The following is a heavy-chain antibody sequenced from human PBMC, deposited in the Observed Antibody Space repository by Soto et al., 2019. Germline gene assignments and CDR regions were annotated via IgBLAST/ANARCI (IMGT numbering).Heavy chain of an antibody. V-gene: IGHV3-9*01. J-gene: IGHJ6*02. D-gene: IGHD3-16*01. CDR3: EKEVYTAGGYYGIDV. CDR1: GFTFDDYA. CDR2: ISWNSGSI. Sequence: GGSLRLSCAASGFTFDDYAMHWVRQAPGKGLEWVSGISWNSGSIGYADSVKGRFTISRDNAKNSLYLQMNSLRAEDTALYYCEKEVYTAGGYYGIDVWGQGTTVTVYS.